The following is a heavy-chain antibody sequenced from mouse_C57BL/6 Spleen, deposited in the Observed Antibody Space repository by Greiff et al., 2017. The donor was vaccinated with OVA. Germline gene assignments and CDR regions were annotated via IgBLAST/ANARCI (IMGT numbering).Heavy chain of an antibody. J-gene: IGHJ4*01. CDR3: ARNRIYYYGSDAMDY. CDR1: GFSLTSYA. Sequence: QVQLQQSGPGLVAPSQSLSITCTVSGFSLTSYAISWVRQPPGKGLEWLGVIWTGGGTNYNSALKSRLSISKDNSKSQVFLKMNSLQTDDTARYYCARNRIYYYGSDAMDYWGQGTSVTVSS. V-gene: IGHV2-9-1*01. D-gene: IGHD1-1*01. CDR2: IWTGGGT.